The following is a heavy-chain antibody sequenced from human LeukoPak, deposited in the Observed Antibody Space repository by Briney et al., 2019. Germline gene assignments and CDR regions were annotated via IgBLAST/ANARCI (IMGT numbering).Heavy chain of an antibody. V-gene: IGHV1-18*01. CDR1: GYTFSTYG. D-gene: IGHD6-6*01. CDR3: ASKLSSIAARPFDY. J-gene: IGHJ4*02. Sequence: ASVKVSCKASGYTFSTYGISWVRKAPGQGLEWMGWISAYNGNTNYAQKLQGRVTMATDTSTSTAHMELRSLRSDDTAVYYCASKLSSIAARPFDYWGQGTLVTVSS. CDR2: ISAYNGNT.